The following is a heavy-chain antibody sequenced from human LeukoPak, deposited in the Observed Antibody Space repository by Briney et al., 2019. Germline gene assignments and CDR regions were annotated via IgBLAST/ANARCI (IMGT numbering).Heavy chain of an antibody. J-gene: IGHJ4*02. CDR3: ARGLYYYDSSGYNFDY. CDR2: IYYSGST. Sequence: SETLSLTCTVSGGFISSSSYYWGWIRQPPGKGLEWIGSIYYSGSTYYNPSLKSRVTISVDTSKNQFSLKLSSVTAADTAVYYCARGLYYYDSSGYNFDYWGQGTLVTVSS. V-gene: IGHV4-39*07. D-gene: IGHD3-22*01. CDR1: GGFISSSSYY.